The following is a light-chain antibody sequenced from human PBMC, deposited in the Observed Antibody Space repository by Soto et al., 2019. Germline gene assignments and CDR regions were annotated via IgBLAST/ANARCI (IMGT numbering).Light chain of an antibody. CDR3: QQDNKLQE. Sequence: ASQSLRSSLLAWYQQKPGQAPRLLIYGASTRASGIPERSNGRGSGTEHTLTITRLQSDEFSGYFCQQDNKLQEFGQGTKVDIK. J-gene: IGKJ1*01. V-gene: IGKV3-15*01. CDR1: QSLRSS. CDR2: GAS.